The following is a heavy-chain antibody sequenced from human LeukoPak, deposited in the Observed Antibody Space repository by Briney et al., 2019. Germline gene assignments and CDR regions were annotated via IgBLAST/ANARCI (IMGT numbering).Heavy chain of an antibody. V-gene: IGHV1-69*13. Sequence: SVKVSCKASGGTFSSYAISWVRQAPGQGLEWMGGIIPIFGTANYAQKFQGRVRITADESTSTAYMELSSLRSEDTAVYYCARSQRYCSGGSCYPNYWGQGTLVTASS. D-gene: IGHD2-15*01. CDR2: IIPIFGTA. CDR3: ARSQRYCSGGSCYPNY. CDR1: GGTFSSYA. J-gene: IGHJ4*02.